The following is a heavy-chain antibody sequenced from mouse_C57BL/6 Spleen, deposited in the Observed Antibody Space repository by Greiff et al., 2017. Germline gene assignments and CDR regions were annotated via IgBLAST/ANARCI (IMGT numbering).Heavy chain of an antibody. CDR2: INPNNGGT. Sequence: EVQLVESGPELVKPGASVKMSCKASGYTFTDYNMHWVKQSHGKSLEWIGYINPNNGGTSYNQKFKGKATLTVNKSSSTAYMELRSLTSEDSAVYYCAREGLGLFDYWGQGTTLTVSS. D-gene: IGHD4-1*01. V-gene: IGHV1-22*01. CDR1: GYTFTDYN. CDR3: AREGLGLFDY. J-gene: IGHJ2*01.